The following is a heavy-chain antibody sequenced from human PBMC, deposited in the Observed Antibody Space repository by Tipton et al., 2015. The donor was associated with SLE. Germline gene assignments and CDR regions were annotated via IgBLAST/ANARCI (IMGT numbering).Heavy chain of an antibody. J-gene: IGHJ6*03. Sequence: TLSLTCTVSGGSISSYYWSWIRQPPGKGLEWIGYIYYSGSTNYNPSLKSRVTISVDTSKNHFSLKLSSVTAADTAVYYWARDAPICGDPPGWYMDVWGKGTTVTISS. V-gene: IGHV4-59*01. CDR2: IYYSGST. CDR3: ARDAPICGDPPGWYMDV. D-gene: IGHD3-3*01. CDR1: GGSISSYY.